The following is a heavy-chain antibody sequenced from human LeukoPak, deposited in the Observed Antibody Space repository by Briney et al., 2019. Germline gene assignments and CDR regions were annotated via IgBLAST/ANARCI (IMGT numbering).Heavy chain of an antibody. CDR2: ISSSSSTI. J-gene: IGHJ6*03. CDR3: ARDLEWLVYYYYMDV. D-gene: IGHD6-19*01. CDR1: GFTFSSYA. V-gene: IGHV3-48*01. Sequence: GGSLRLSCAASGFTFSSYAMHWVRQAPGKGLEWVSYISSSSSTIYYADSVKGRFTISRDNAKNSLYLQMNSLRAEDTAVYYCARDLEWLVYYYYMDVWGKGTTVTVSS.